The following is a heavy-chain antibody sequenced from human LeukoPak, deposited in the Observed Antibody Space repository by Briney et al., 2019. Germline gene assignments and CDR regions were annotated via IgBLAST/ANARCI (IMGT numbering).Heavy chain of an antibody. CDR3: APNLVTGTPP. Sequence: NPGGSLRLSCAASGFTFSSYSMNLVRQAPGKGLEWVSSISSSSSYIYYADSVKGRFTISRDNAKNSLYLQMNSLRAEDTAVYYCAPNLVTGTPPWGQGTLVTVSS. CDR1: GFTFSSYS. J-gene: IGHJ4*02. D-gene: IGHD1-7*01. CDR2: ISSSSSYI. V-gene: IGHV3-21*01.